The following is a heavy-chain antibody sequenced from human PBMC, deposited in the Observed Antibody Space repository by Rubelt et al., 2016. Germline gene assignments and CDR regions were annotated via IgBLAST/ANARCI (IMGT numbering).Heavy chain of an antibody. CDR2: IYHSGST. Sequence: QLQLQESGPGLVKPSETLSLTCTVSGGSISSSSYYWGWIRQPPGKGLEWIGEIYHSGSTNYNPSLKSGVTRSVDTSKNQFSWKLSSVTAADTAVYYCARGLWNQIIDYWGQGTLVTVSS. CDR3: ARGLWNQIIDY. J-gene: IGHJ4*02. D-gene: IGHD1-1*01. CDR1: GGSISSSSYY. V-gene: IGHV4-39*07.